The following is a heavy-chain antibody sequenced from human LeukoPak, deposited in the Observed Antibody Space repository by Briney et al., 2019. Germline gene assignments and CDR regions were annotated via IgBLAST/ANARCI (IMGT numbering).Heavy chain of an antibody. CDR1: GFTFSRYR. V-gene: IGHV3-7*01. Sequence: GGSLRLSGAASGFTFSRYRMNWVRKAPGKGLEWVANIKQDGSEKYYVDSVKGRFTISRDNAKNSLFLQMNSLRAEDTAVYYCARDTRTFDHWGQGTLVTVSS. CDR2: IKQDGSEK. J-gene: IGHJ4*02. D-gene: IGHD1-26*01. CDR3: ARDTRTFDH.